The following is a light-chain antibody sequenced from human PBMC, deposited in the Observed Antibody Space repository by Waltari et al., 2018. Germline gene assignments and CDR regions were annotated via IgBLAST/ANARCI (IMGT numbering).Light chain of an antibody. V-gene: IGLV3-21*02. Sequence: SYVLTQPPSVSVAPGQTARMTCGANNIGSKSVHWYQKKPGQAPVLVVYDDSDRPPGIPERFSGSNSGNTATLTITRVEAGDEADYYCQLWDKSSDPPYVFGPGTKVTVL. J-gene: IGLJ1*01. CDR1: NIGSKS. CDR2: DDS. CDR3: QLWDKSSDPPYV.